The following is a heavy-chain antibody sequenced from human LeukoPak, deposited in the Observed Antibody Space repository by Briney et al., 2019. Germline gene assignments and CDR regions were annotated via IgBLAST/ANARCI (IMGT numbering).Heavy chain of an antibody. CDR2: ISGSGGST. CDR3: AKDPGIAARRGTQIDY. V-gene: IGHV3-23*01. Sequence: PGGSLRLSCAASGFTVSSNYMSWVRQAPGKGLEWVSAISGSGGSTYYADSVKGRFTISRDNSKNTLYLQMNSLRAEDTAVYYCAKDPGIAARRGTQIDYWGQGTLVTVSS. CDR1: GFTVSSNY. D-gene: IGHD6-6*01. J-gene: IGHJ4*02.